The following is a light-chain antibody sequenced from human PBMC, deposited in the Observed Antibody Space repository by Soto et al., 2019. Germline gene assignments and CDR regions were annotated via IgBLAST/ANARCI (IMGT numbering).Light chain of an antibody. V-gene: IGKV2-28*01. CDR1: QSLLSSNGYNY. CDR3: MQAIQAPPT. J-gene: IGKJ1*01. CDR2: LGS. Sequence: DIVMTQFPLSLPVTPGEPASISCRSTQSLLSSNGYNYVDWYLQKPGQSPQLLIYLGSNRASGVPDRFSGSGSGTDFTLRITRVEAEDVGVYHSMQAIQAPPTFGQGTKVDIK.